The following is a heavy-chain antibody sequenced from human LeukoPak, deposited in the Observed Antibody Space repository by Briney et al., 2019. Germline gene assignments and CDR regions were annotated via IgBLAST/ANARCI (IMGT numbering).Heavy chain of an antibody. CDR1: GFTLSDHD. J-gene: IGHJ3*02. Sequence: PGGSLRLSCAASGFTLSDHDMNWVRQAPGEGLEWVSSITSSSSHIYYAASVKGRFTISRDNAKYSLYLEMNSLRDEDTAVYYCARSTTMLRGEGVDAFDIWGRGTMVTVSS. CDR3: ARSTTMLRGEGVDAFDI. CDR2: ITSSSSHI. D-gene: IGHD3-10*01. V-gene: IGHV3-21*01.